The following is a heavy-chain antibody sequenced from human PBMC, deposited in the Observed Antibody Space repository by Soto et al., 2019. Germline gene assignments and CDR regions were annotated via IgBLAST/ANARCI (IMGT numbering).Heavy chain of an antibody. CDR3: ANGLPGGDSPRHYSFEF. D-gene: IGHD2-21*01. J-gene: IGHJ4*02. CDR2: VGGNGVSS. CDR1: GFTLSSYA. Sequence: GGSLRLSCAASGFTLSSYAMSWVRQAPGKGLEWVSIVGGNGVSSFFADSVKGRFTISRDTTKNTLYLQMNSLRAEDTTGYSSANGLPGGDSPRHYSFEFCVQGALVTVSS. V-gene: IGHV3-23*01.